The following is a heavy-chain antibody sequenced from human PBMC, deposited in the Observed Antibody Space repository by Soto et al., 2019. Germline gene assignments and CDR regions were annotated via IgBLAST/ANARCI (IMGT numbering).Heavy chain of an antibody. CDR2: ISGRGGST. J-gene: IGHJ3*02. Sequence: GGSLRLSCAASGFTFSSYAMSWVRQAPGKGLEWVSAISGRGGSTYYADSVKGRFTISRDNSKNTLYLQMNSLRAEDTAVYYCAKHGEYSSSSGAFDIWGQGTMVTVSS. CDR3: AKHGEYSSSSGAFDI. CDR1: GFTFSSYA. D-gene: IGHD6-6*01. V-gene: IGHV3-23*01.